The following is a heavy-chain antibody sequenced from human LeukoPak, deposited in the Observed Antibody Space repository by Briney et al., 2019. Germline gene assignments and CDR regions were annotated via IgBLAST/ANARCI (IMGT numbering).Heavy chain of an antibody. Sequence: GGSLRLSCAASGFTFSSYAMSWVRQAPGKGLEWVSAISGSGATTYYADSVKGRFTISRDKSNNTLYLQMNSLRAEDTAVYYCARDYAYYYGSGIGGFEYWGQGTLVIVFS. CDR2: ISGSGATT. CDR3: ARDYAYYYGSGIGGFEY. J-gene: IGHJ4*02. D-gene: IGHD3-10*01. V-gene: IGHV3-23*01. CDR1: GFTFSSYA.